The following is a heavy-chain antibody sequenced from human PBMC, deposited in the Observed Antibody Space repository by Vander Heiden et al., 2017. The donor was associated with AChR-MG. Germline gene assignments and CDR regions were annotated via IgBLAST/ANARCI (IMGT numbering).Heavy chain of an antibody. V-gene: IGHV4-59*01. J-gene: IGHJ4*02. CDR2: IYYSGRT. Sequence: QVQLQESGPGLVKPSETLSLTCTVSGASIRTYYWSWIRQPPGQGLEWSGYIYYSGRTNYNPSLKSRVTLSVDTSKNQFSLKLNSVTAADTAVYYCARGGLYCSGGTCYRGFLDYWGQRTLVTVSS. CDR3: ARGGLYCSGGTCYRGFLDY. CDR1: GASIRTYY. D-gene: IGHD2-15*01.